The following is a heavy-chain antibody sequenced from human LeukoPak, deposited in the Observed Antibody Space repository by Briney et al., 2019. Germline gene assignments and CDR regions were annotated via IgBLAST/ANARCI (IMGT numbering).Heavy chain of an antibody. V-gene: IGHV3-74*01. CDR2: INGDGSWT. CDR3: ARDWVYKIDY. CDR1: GNYW. D-gene: IGHD5-24*01. J-gene: IGHJ4*02. Sequence: GGSLRLSCAASGNYWMHWVRQAPGKGLVWVSHINGDGSWTSYADTVKGRFTISKDNAKNTLILQMNSLRVEDTAVYYCARDWVYKIDYWGRGTLVTVS.